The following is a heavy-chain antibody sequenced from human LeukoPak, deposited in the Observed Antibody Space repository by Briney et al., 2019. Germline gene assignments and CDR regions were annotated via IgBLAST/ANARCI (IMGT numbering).Heavy chain of an antibody. CDR1: GFPFSTNA. CDR3: ARDRANSGFQGEAYFLY. CDR2: ISIDGNSD. V-gene: IGHV3-30*04. D-gene: IGHD4/OR15-4a*01. Sequence: GGSLRLSCAASGFPFSTNAMHWVRQAPGKGLEWMAVISIDGNSDTYADPVEGRFTVSRDNSKNTLYLQMNSLRHDDAAVYYCARDRANSGFQGEAYFLYWGQGALVTVSS. J-gene: IGHJ1*01.